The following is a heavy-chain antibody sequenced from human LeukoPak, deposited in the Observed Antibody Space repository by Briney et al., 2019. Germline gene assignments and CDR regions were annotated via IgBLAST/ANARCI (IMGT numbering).Heavy chain of an antibody. V-gene: IGHV3-9*01. CDR3: AKDIHGSGSLKEPSLDY. CDR2: ISWNSGSI. CDR1: GFTFDDYA. D-gene: IGHD3-10*01. J-gene: IGHJ4*02. Sequence: PGGSLRLSCAASGFTFDDYAMHWVRQAPGKGLEWVSGISWNSGSIGYADSVKGRFTISRDNAKNSLYLQMNSLRAEDTALYYCAKDIHGSGSLKEPSLDYWGQGTLVTVSS.